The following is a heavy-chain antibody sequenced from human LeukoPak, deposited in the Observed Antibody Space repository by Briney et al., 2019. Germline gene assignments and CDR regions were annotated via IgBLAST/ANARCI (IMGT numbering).Heavy chain of an antibody. Sequence: QPVGSPRLSCAASGFTLSDHYMDWVRQAPGKGLELVALIWFDGSNKYYADSVKGRFTISRDNSKNTLYLQMNSLRAEDTAVYYCARDPGYCFNGVCPDDAFDIWGQGTMVTVSS. CDR2: IWFDGSNK. V-gene: IGHV3-33*08. CDR3: ARDPGYCFNGVCPDDAFDI. J-gene: IGHJ3*02. D-gene: IGHD2-8*01. CDR1: GFTLSDHY.